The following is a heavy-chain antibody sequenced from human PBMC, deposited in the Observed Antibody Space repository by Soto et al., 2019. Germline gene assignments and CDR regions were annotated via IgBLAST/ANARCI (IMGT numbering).Heavy chain of an antibody. V-gene: IGHV1-3*01. D-gene: IGHD3-16*02. CDR3: ARGYDYVWGSYRSDAFDV. CDR1: GYTFTNYA. Sequence: QVQLVQSGAEVKKPGASVKVSCKASGYTFTNYAIHWVRQAPGQRLEWMGWMNAGNRNTEYSQKFQGRIIMTKDTXAXTXFMELSSLISEDTAVYYCARGYDYVWGSYRSDAFDVWGQGTMLTVS. J-gene: IGHJ3*01. CDR2: MNAGNRNT.